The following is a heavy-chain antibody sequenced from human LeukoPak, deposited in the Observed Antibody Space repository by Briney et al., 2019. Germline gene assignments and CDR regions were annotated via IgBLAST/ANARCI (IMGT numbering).Heavy chain of an antibody. CDR3: ARISYCSGGSCYF. Sequence: PSETLSLTCAVSCGSIRSSNWWSWVRQPPGKGLEWIGEIYHSGSTNYNPSLKSRVTISVDKSKNQFSLKLSSVTAADTAVYYCARISYCSGGSCYFWGQGTLVTVSS. CDR1: CGSIRSSNW. J-gene: IGHJ4*02. CDR2: IYHSGST. V-gene: IGHV4-4*02. D-gene: IGHD2-15*01.